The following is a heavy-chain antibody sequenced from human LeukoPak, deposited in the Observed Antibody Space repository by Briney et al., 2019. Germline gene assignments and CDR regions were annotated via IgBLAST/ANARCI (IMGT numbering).Heavy chain of an antibody. CDR1: GGTFSSYA. J-gene: IGHJ4*02. CDR2: ISAYNGNT. CDR3: ARTYYYGSGSYFDY. Sequence: ASVKVSCKASGGTFSSYAISWVRQAPGQGLEWMGWISAYNGNTNYAQKLQGRVTMTTDTSASTAYMELRSLRSDDTAVYYCARTYYYGSGSYFDYWGQGTLVTVSS. V-gene: IGHV1-18*01. D-gene: IGHD3-10*01.